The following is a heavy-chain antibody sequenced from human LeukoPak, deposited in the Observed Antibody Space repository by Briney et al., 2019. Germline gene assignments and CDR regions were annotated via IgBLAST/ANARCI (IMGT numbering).Heavy chain of an antibody. CDR3: ARAVTYYDFWSGYYVSYGMDV. Sequence: ASVKVSCKASGYTFTSYGINWVRQATGQGLEWMGWMNPNSGNTGYAQKFQGRVTMTRNTSISTAYMELSSLRSEDTAVYYCARAVTYYDFWSGYYVSYGMDVRGQGTTVTVSS. D-gene: IGHD3-3*01. V-gene: IGHV1-8*01. J-gene: IGHJ6*02. CDR1: GYTFTSYG. CDR2: MNPNSGNT.